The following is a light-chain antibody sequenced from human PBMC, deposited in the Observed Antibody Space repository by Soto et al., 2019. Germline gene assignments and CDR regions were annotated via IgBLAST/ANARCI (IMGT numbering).Light chain of an antibody. J-gene: IGLJ3*02. CDR1: SGHSSYA. CDR2: VNSDGSH. CDR3: QTWITGIRV. V-gene: IGLV4-69*01. Sequence: QSVLTQLPSASASLGASVKLTCTLSSGHSSYAIAWHQQQPEKGPRYLMKVNSDGSHTKGDGIPDRFSGSSSGAERYLTISSLQSEDEADYYCQTWITGIRVFGGGTKVTVL.